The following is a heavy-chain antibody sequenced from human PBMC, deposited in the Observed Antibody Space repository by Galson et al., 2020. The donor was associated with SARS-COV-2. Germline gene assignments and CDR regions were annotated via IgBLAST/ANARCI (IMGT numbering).Heavy chain of an antibody. J-gene: IGHJ4*02. V-gene: IGHV3-74*01. D-gene: IGHD7-27*01. CDR2: IYSEGSST. CDR1: GFTFSSYW. CDR3: ARGDMGNDYFDY. Sequence: GGSLRLSCAASGFTFSSYWMHWVRQAPGKGLVWVSRIYSEGSSTSYADSVKGRFTIYGDNAKNTLYLQMNSLRAEDTAVYYCARGDMGNDYFDYWGQGTLVTFSS.